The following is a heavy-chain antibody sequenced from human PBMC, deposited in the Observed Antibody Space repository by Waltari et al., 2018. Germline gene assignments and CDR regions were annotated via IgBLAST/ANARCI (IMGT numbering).Heavy chain of an antibody. Sequence: QLQLQESGPGLVKPSETLSLTCTVSGGSISSSSYYWGWIRRPPGKGLEWIGSIYYRGSTYYNPSLKSRVTISVDTSKNQFSLKLSSVTAADTAVYYCARQGYSYGLGGFDYWGQGTLVTVSS. CDR2: IYYRGST. CDR1: GGSISSSSYY. CDR3: ARQGYSYGLGGFDY. D-gene: IGHD5-18*01. J-gene: IGHJ4*02. V-gene: IGHV4-39*01.